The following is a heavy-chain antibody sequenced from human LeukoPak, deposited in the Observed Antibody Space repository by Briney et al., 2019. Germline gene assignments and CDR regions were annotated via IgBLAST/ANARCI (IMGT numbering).Heavy chain of an antibody. D-gene: IGHD3-3*01. CDR3: ARGLDFWSGYYYYYMDV. V-gene: IGHV3-21*01. CDR2: ISSSSSYI. Sequence: HGGSLRPSYAASGFTFSSYSMNWVRQAPGKGLEWVSSISSSSSYIYYADSVKGRFTISRDNAKNSLYLQMNSLRAEDTAVYYCARGLDFWSGYYYYYMDVWGKGTTVTVSS. J-gene: IGHJ6*03. CDR1: GFTFSSYS.